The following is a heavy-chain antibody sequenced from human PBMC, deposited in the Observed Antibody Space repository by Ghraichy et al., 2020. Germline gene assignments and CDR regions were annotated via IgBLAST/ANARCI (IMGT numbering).Heavy chain of an antibody. V-gene: IGHV4-30-2*01. CDR1: GGSISSGGYS. CDR3: ARGGYRDSTGPIDY. CDR2: IYHSGST. Sequence: SETLSLTCAVSGGSISSGGYSWSWIRQPPGKGLEWIGYIYHSGSTYYNPSLKSRVTISVDRSKNQFSLKLSSVTAADTAVYYCARGGYRDSTGPIDYWGQGTLVTVSS. J-gene: IGHJ4*02. D-gene: IGHD4-17*01.